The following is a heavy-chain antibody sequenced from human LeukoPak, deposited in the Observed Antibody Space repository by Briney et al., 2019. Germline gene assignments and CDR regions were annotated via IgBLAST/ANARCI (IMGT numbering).Heavy chain of an antibody. CDR2: VSGYNGNT. V-gene: IGHV1-18*01. D-gene: IGHD3-3*01. CDR3: ARVVSGSGYSIY. Sequence: GASVKVSCKASGYTFTNYGLSWVRQAPGQGLEWMGWVSGYNGNTNYAQKFQGRVTMTTDTSTSTAYMELRSLRSDDTAVYYCARVVSGSGYSIYWGQGTLVTVSS. CDR1: GYTFTNYG. J-gene: IGHJ4*02.